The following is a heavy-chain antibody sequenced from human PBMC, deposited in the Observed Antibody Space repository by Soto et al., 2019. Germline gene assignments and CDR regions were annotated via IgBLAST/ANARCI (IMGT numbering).Heavy chain of an antibody. V-gene: IGHV1-69*13. CDR1: GGTFSSYA. Sequence: GASVKVSCKASGGTFSSYAISWLRQAPGQGLEWMGGIIPIFGTANYAQKFQGRVTITADESTSTAYMELSSLRSEDTAVYYCARERLWFGELNYYYYGMDVWGQGTTVTV. J-gene: IGHJ6*02. CDR3: ARERLWFGELNYYYYGMDV. D-gene: IGHD3-10*01. CDR2: IIPIFGTA.